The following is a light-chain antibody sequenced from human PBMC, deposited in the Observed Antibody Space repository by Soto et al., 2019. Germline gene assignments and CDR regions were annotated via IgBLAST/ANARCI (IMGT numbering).Light chain of an antibody. Sequence: DIQMTQSPSTLSASVGDTVTITCRASRGIDRWLAWYQQKPGKAPRRLISDASTLESGVPSRFSGSGSGTEFTLTITGLQPDDFATYHCQHCDTYWPFGQGTKVEVK. CDR2: DAS. CDR1: RGIDRW. J-gene: IGKJ1*01. CDR3: QHCDTYWP. V-gene: IGKV1-5*01.